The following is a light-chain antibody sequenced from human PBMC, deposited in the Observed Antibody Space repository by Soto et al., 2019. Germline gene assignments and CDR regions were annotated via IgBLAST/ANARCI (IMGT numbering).Light chain of an antibody. CDR2: GAS. J-gene: IGKJ4*01. CDR3: QQRSVWPLT. CDR1: QSVSSN. Sequence: EIVMTQSPATLSVSPGERATLSCRASQSVSSNLAWYQQKPGQAPRLLIYGASTRATGIPARFSGSGSGTEFSLTLSSLQSEDFAVYYCQQRSVWPLTFGGGTKVDIK. V-gene: IGKV3-15*01.